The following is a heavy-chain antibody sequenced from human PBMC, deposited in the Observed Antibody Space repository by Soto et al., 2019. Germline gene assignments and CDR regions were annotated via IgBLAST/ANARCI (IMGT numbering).Heavy chain of an antibody. D-gene: IGHD5-18*01. CDR2: IYHSGNT. Sequence: PSETLSLTCTVSGGSIRSGGYYWSWVRQNPRRGLEWIGNIYHSGNTSYNPSLKSRLTISVDTTKNPLALNLSSVTAADTAVNYCARDRLMATAGTARYYFGLDVWGQGTTVTVSS. J-gene: IGHJ6*02. CDR3: ARDRLMATAGTARYYFGLDV. CDR1: GGSIRSGGYY. V-gene: IGHV4-31*03.